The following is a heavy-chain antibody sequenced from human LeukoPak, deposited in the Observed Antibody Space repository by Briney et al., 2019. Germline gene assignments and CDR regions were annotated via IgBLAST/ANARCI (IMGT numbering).Heavy chain of an antibody. CDR2: ISSSSSYI. CDR1: GFTFSSYS. D-gene: IGHD6-13*01. J-gene: IGHJ4*02. V-gene: IGHV3-21*01. CDR3: ARDEGIAAAGTPVDY. Sequence: PGGSLRLSCAASGFTFSSYSMNWVRQAPGKGLEWVSSISSSSSYIYYADSVKGRFTISRDNAKNSLYLQMNSLRAEDTAEYYCARDEGIAAAGTPVDYWGQGTLVTVSS.